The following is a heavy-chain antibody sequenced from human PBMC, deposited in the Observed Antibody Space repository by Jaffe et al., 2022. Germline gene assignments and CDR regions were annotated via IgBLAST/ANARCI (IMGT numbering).Heavy chain of an antibody. CDR2: IRYDGVNL. CDR3: AKDRRTYSSGSELVDT. Sequence: QVQLMESGGGVVQPGGSLRLSCAASGFSFDSYGMHWVRQAPGKGLEWVASIRYDGVNLYYVDSVKGRFTISRDDSKNTLYLQMNSLRVEDTAVFYCAKDRRTYSSGSELVDTWGQGTLVTVSS. V-gene: IGHV3-30*02. CDR1: GFSFDSYG. D-gene: IGHD3-22*01. J-gene: IGHJ4*02.